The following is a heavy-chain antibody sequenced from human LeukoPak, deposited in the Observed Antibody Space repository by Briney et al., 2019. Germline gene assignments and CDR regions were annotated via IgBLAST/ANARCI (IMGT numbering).Heavy chain of an antibody. CDR2: INPNSGGT. J-gene: IGHJ6*03. CDR1: GYTFTGYY. CDR3: AKEGGLSRAEYYYYYYYYMDV. D-gene: IGHD3-16*01. Sequence: ASVKVSCKASGYTFTGYYMHWVRQAPGQGLEWMGWINPNSGGTNYAQKFQGRVTMTRDTSISTAYMELSSLRSEDTAVYYCAKEGGLSRAEYYYYYYYYMDVWGKGTTVTVSS. V-gene: IGHV1-2*02.